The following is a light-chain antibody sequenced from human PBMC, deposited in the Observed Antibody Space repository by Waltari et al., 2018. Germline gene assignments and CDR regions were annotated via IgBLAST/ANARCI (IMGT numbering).Light chain of an antibody. CDR2: DVS. Sequence: QSALTQPRSVSGSPGQSVPISCTGTSSDVGDYNYVSWYQQHPGKAPKVMIDDVSNRPSGVPSRFSGSKSGNTASLTISGLQAEDEADYYCCSYAGSRVFGGGTKLTVL. J-gene: IGLJ2*01. CDR1: SSDVGDYNY. V-gene: IGLV2-11*01. CDR3: CSYAGSRV.